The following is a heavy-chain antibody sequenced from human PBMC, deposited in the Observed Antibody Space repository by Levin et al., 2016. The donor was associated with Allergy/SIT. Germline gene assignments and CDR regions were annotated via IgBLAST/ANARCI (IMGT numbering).Heavy chain of an antibody. J-gene: IGHJ4*02. CDR1: GFTFGIYW. CDR3: ARNPKRWLQPNFFDY. D-gene: IGHD5-24*01. Sequence: GESLKISCAASGFTFGIYWMNWVRQAPGKGLEWVASIHQDGREKYYVDSVKGRFTISRDNDKNSLSLHMNNLRAEDTAVYYCARNPKRWLQPNFFDYWGQGTLVTVSS. CDR2: IHQDGREK. V-gene: IGHV3-7*03.